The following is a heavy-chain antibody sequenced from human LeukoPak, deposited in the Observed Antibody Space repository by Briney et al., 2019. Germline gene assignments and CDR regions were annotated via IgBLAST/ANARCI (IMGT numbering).Heavy chain of an antibody. J-gene: IGHJ4*02. V-gene: IGHV1-18*01. CDR2: ISAYNGNT. Sequence: ASVKVSCKASGYTFTSYGISWVRQAPGQGLEWMGWISAYNGNTNYAQKLQGRVTMTTDTSTSTAYMELRSLRSDDTAVYYCARVLFRPWLNPRSPAYFDYWGQGTLVTVSS. CDR1: GYTFTSYG. D-gene: IGHD6-19*01. CDR3: ARVLFRPWLNPRSPAYFDY.